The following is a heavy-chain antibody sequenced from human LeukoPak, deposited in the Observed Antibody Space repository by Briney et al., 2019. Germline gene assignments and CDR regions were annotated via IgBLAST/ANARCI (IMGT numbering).Heavy chain of an antibody. CDR2: ISYSGST. V-gene: IGHV4-59*01. CDR3: ARDTGRSWYPEYFHH. J-gene: IGHJ1*01. D-gene: IGHD6-13*01. Sequence: PSETLSLTCTVSGDSINAYYRSWIRQSPGKGLERIGYISYSGSTKYNPSLRSRVTISIDTSKNQFSLKVTSVTAADTAVYYCARDTGRSWYPEYFHHWGQGTLVTVSS. CDR1: GDSINAYY.